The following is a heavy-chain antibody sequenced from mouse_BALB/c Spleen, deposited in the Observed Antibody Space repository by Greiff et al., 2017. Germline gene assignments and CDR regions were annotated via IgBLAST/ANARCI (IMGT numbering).Heavy chain of an antibody. CDR1: GYSITSDYA. Sequence: VQLQQSGPGLVKPSQSLSLTCTVTGYSITSDYAWNWIRQFPGNKLEWMGYISYSGSTSYNPSLKSRISITRDTSKNQFFLQLNSVTTEDTATYYCATGFDYWGQGTTLTVSS. V-gene: IGHV3-2*02. J-gene: IGHJ2*01. CDR2: ISYSGST. CDR3: ATGFDY.